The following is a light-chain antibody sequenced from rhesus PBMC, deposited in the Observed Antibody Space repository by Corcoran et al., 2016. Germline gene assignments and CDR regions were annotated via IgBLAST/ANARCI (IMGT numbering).Light chain of an antibody. Sequence: DIVMTQTPLSLPVTLGEPASISCRSSQSLLSSNGYNYLNWYLQKPGQSPQLLIYYGSNRASGVPDRLSGSGSGTDLTLKISRVEAEDVGVYYCMQALQTPLTFGGGTKVEIK. CDR1: QSLLSSNGYNY. CDR2: YGS. V-gene: IGKV2-60*01. J-gene: IGKJ4*01. CDR3: MQALQTPLT.